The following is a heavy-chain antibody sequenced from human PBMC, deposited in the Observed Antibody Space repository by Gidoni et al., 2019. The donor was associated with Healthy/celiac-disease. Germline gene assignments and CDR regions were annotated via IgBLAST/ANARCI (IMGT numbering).Heavy chain of an antibody. CDR2: IYYSGRT. CDR1: GCSIRSGDYY. V-gene: IGHV4-30-4*01. CDR3: ARVHQGFGLTLDY. J-gene: IGHJ4*02. D-gene: IGHD3-10*01. Sequence: QVHLQESVPVLLMPSQTLSLTCPVSGCSIRSGDYYWSWIRQPPGKGLEWIGYIYYSGRTYYNPSRKSRVTISVDTSKNQFSLKRSSVTAADTAVYYCARVHQGFGLTLDYWGQGTLVTVSS.